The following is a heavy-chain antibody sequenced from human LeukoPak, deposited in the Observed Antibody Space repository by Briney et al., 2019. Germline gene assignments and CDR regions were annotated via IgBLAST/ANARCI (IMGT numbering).Heavy chain of an antibody. CDR1: GFTVSSNY. V-gene: IGHV3-66*04. Sequence: GGSLRLSCAASGFTVSSNYMSWVRQAPGKGLEWVSVIYSGGSTYYADSVKGRFTISRDNSKNTLYLQMNSLRAEDTAVYYCARLDYGDRYAGCFDYWGQGTLVTVSS. D-gene: IGHD4-17*01. CDR3: ARLDYGDRYAGCFDY. CDR2: IYSGGST. J-gene: IGHJ4*02.